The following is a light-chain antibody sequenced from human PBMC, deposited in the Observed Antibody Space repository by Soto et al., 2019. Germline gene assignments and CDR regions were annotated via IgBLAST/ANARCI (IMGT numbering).Light chain of an antibody. CDR3: CSYAGNYVYV. Sequence: QSALTQPRSVSGSPGQSVTISCTGTSSDVGGYNYVSWYQQHPGKAPKLMIYDVSKRPSGVPDRFSGSKSGNTASLTISGLQAEDEADYYCCSYAGNYVYVFGTGTKLT. CDR2: DVS. J-gene: IGLJ1*01. CDR1: SSDVGGYNY. V-gene: IGLV2-11*01.